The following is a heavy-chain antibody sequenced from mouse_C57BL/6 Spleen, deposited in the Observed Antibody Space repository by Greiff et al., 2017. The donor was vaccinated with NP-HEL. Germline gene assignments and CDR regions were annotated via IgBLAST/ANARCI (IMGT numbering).Heavy chain of an antibody. CDR1: GFTFSDYY. CDR3: AREAVYYYGSSSYAMDY. CDR2: INYDGSST. Sequence: EVKLVESEGGLVQPGSSMKLSCTASGFTFSDYYMAWVRQVPEKGLEWVANINYDGSSTYYLDSLKSRFIISRDNAKNILYLQMSSLKSEDTATYYCAREAVYYYGSSSYAMDYWGQGTSVTVSS. V-gene: IGHV5-16*01. D-gene: IGHD1-1*01. J-gene: IGHJ4*01.